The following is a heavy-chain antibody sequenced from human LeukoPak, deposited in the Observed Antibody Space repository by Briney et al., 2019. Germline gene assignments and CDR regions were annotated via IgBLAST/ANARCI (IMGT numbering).Heavy chain of an antibody. J-gene: IGHJ4*01. V-gene: IGHV4-61*02. Sequence: SQTLSLSCTISGGSISSGSYYWRWIRQPAGKGLEWIGRIYTSGSTNYNPSLKSRVTISVDTPKNQFSLKLTSVTAADTAVYYCARAYPIVYWGQGSLVTVSS. CDR2: IYTSGST. CDR3: ARAYPIVY. D-gene: IGHD1-26*01. CDR1: GGSISSGSYY.